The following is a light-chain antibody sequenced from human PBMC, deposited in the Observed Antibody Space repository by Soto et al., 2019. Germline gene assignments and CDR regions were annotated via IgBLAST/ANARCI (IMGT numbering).Light chain of an antibody. V-gene: IGLV1-51*02. CDR1: SSNIGNNY. Sequence: QPVLTQPPSVSAAPGQKVTISCSGSSSNIGNNYVSWYQQLPGTAPKVLVYESNKRPSGIPDRFSGSKSGTSATLAITGLQTGDEADYYCGTWDSSLNGGLFGGGTKLTVL. CDR3: GTWDSSLNGGL. CDR2: ESN. J-gene: IGLJ2*01.